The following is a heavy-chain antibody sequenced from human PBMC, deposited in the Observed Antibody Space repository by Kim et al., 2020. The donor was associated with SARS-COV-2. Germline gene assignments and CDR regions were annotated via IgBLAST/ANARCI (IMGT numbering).Heavy chain of an antibody. CDR2: IYYSGST. CDR1: GGSISSSSYY. CDR3: ASSPEGYFDWLSPYYFDY. Sequence: SETLSLTCTVSGGSISSSSYYWGWIRQPPGKGLEWIGSIYYSGSTYYNPSLKSRVTISVDTSKNQFSLKLSSVTAADTAVYYCASSPEGYFDWLSPYYFDYWGQGTLVTVSS. J-gene: IGHJ4*02. V-gene: IGHV4-39*01. D-gene: IGHD3-9*01.